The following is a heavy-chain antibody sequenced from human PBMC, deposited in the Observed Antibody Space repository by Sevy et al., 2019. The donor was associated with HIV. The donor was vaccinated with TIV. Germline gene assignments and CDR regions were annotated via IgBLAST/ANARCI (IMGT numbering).Heavy chain of an antibody. D-gene: IGHD4-4*01. J-gene: IGHJ4*02. V-gene: IGHV2-5*02. CDR3: ARFLKGDYTNYFDY. CDR1: GFSLNTSGVG. CDR2: IFWDDEK. Sequence: SGPTLVKPAQTLMLTCSFSGFSLNTSGVGAGWIRLPPGKALKWLALIFWDDEKRYSAPLKNRLTITKDTSKNQVVLTMTNMEPVDTATYYCARFLKGDYTNYFDYWDQASLVTVS.